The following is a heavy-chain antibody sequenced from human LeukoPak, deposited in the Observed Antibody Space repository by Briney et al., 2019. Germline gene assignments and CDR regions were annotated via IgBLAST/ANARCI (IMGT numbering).Heavy chain of an antibody. D-gene: IGHD3-3*01. CDR1: GGSISSSSYY. V-gene: IGHV4-39*01. CDR3: AGQYYDFWSGYRPGMDV. J-gene: IGHJ6*02. Sequence: SETLSLTCTVSGGSISSSSYYWGWIRQPPGKGLERIGSIYYSGSTYYNPSLKSRVTISVDTSKNQFSLKLSSVTAADTAVYYCAGQYYDFWSGYRPGMDVWGQGTTVTVSS. CDR2: IYYSGST.